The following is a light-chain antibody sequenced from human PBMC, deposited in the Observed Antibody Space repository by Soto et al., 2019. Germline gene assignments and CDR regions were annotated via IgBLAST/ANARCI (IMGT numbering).Light chain of an antibody. CDR2: DGT. CDR1: QSISRW. CDR3: QQYSSYCS. J-gene: IGKJ2*04. Sequence: DIQMTQSPSTLSASIGDRVTITCRASQSISRWLAWYQHKPGKAPKLLIYDGTSLQSGVPSRFSGSGSGTEFTLTISSLQADDFATYFCQQYSSYCSFGQGTKLEIK. V-gene: IGKV1-5*01.